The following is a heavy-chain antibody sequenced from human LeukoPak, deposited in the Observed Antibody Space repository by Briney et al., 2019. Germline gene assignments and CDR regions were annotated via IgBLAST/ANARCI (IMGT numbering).Heavy chain of an antibody. Sequence: GGSLRLSCAASGFTFSSYGMHWVRQAPGKGLEWVAVIWYDGSNKYYADSVKGRFTISRDNSKSTLYLQMNSLRAEDTAVYYCARDRDINYYMDVWGKGTTVTVSS. V-gene: IGHV3-33*01. CDR1: GFTFSSYG. J-gene: IGHJ6*03. D-gene: IGHD2-15*01. CDR2: IWYDGSNK. CDR3: ARDRDINYYMDV.